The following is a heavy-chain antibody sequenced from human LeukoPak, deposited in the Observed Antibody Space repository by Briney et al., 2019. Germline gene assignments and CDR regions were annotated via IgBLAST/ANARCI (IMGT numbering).Heavy chain of an antibody. Sequence: GGSLRLSCAASGFTFSSYAMSWVRQAPGKGLEWVSYISSISSTVYYADSVQGRFTISRDNAKNSLYLQMNSLRDEDTAVYYCAREVVPYSGSYYIDYWGQGTLVTVSS. CDR1: GFTFSSYA. V-gene: IGHV3-48*02. CDR3: AREVVPYSGSYYIDY. CDR2: ISSISSTV. J-gene: IGHJ4*02. D-gene: IGHD1-26*01.